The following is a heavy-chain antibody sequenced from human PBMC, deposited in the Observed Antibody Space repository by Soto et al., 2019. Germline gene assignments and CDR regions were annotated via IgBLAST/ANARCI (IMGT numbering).Heavy chain of an antibody. Sequence: GGSLRLSCAASGFTFNSFDMYWVRQAPGKGLEWVAIISDDGSDKYYADSVKGRFTISRANSKNALYLQMNSLTTEDTAVYYCAKDWNDHYDTTGYFDYWGQGALVTVSS. CDR1: GFTFNSFD. CDR3: AKDWNDHYDTTGYFDY. CDR2: ISDDGSDK. J-gene: IGHJ4*02. V-gene: IGHV3-30*18. D-gene: IGHD1-1*01.